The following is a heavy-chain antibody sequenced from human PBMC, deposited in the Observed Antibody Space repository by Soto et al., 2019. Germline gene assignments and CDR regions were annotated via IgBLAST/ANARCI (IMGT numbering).Heavy chain of an antibody. D-gene: IGHD1-26*01. V-gene: IGHV5-10-1*03. CDR3: ARVGDELLPPPHNWFDP. J-gene: IGHJ5*02. CDR1: GYTFTDYW. CDR2: IDPSDSYT. Sequence: DVQLVQSGAEVKKPGESLRISCKGFGYTFTDYWITWVRQMPGKGLEWMGRIDPSDSYTNYSPSFQGHVTISADKSINTAYLQWSSLKASDTAMYFCARVGDELLPPPHNWFDPWGQGTLVTVSP.